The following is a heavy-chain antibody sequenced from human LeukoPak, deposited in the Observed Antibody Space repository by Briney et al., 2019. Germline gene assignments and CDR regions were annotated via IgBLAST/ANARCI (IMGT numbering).Heavy chain of an antibody. CDR1: GYSFTSYW. D-gene: IGHD6-19*01. V-gene: IGHV5-51*01. Sequence: GESLKISCKGSGYSFTSYWIAWVRQMPGKGLEWMGIIYPGDSNTRYSPSFQGQVTISADKSISTAYLQWSSLRASDTAIYYCARHQAVTGTGGARMDVWGQGTTVTVSS. CDR2: IYPGDSNT. CDR3: ARHQAVTGTGGARMDV. J-gene: IGHJ6*02.